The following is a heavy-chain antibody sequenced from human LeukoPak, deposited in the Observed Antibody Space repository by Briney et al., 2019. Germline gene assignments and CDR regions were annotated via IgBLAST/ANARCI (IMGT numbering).Heavy chain of an antibody. V-gene: IGHV3-23*01. CDR1: GFTSSSYA. D-gene: IGHD3-22*01. CDR3: AKVPYYYDSSGYYYFDY. CDR2: ISGSGGST. Sequence: PGGSLRLSCAASGFTSSSYAMSWVRQAPGKGLEWVSAISGSGGSTYYADSVKGRFTISRDNSKNTLYLQMNSLRAEDTAVYYCAKVPYYYDSSGYYYFDYWGQGTLVTVSS. J-gene: IGHJ4*02.